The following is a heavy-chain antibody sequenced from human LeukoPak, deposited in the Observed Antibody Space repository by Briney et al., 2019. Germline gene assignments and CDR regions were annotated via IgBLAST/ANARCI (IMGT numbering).Heavy chain of an antibody. CDR2: INPSGST. CDR3: ARGRHDITMIVVVMTSVSYYLDV. CDR1: GGPFSGYH. D-gene: IGHD3-22*01. Sequence: SETLSLTCAVYGGPFSGYHWTWIRQSPGKGLEWIGDINPSGSTYYNPSLKSRLTISVDTSKNQFSLKLRSVAAADTAVYYCARGRHDITMIVVVMTSVSYYLDVWGKGTTVTVS. J-gene: IGHJ6*03. V-gene: IGHV4-34*01.